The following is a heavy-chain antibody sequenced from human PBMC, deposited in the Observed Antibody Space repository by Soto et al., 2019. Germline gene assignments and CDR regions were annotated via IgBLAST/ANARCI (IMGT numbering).Heavy chain of an antibody. D-gene: IGHD6-6*01. CDR2: ISVSGTT. J-gene: IGHJ6*02. V-gene: IGHV4-4*07. CDR3: ARGGGRDSRSMYYYNGMDV. Sequence: SETLSLTCPVSGGSISSFDGSWIRQPAGKGLEWIARISVSGTTTYNPSLKSRVTMSVDTSKNQFSLKLSSVTAADTAVYYCARGGGRDSRSMYYYNGMDVWGQGTTVTVSS. CDR1: GGSISSFD.